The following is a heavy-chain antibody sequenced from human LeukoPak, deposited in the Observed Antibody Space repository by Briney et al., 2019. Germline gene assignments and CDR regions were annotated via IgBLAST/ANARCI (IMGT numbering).Heavy chain of an antibody. D-gene: IGHD3-9*01. Sequence: ASVKVSCKASGYTFTSYYMHWVRQAPGQGLERMGIINPSGGSTSYAQKFQGRVTMTRDMSTSTVYMELSSLRSEDTAVYYCARVGHFDWFSDYWGQGTLVTVSS. CDR1: GYTFTSYY. J-gene: IGHJ4*02. CDR2: INPSGGST. CDR3: ARVGHFDWFSDY. V-gene: IGHV1-46*01.